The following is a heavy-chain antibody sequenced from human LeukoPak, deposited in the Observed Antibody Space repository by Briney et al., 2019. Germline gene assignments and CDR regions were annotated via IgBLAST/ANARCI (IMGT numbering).Heavy chain of an antibody. CDR2: MNPNSGNT. Sequence: ASVTVSCKDSGNTFTSYEINWARQATGQGLEWLGWMNPNSGNTGYAQKFQGRVTMTRNTSISTAYMELSSLRSEDTAVYYCARGNYFGSGSFDNWGQGTLVTVSS. J-gene: IGHJ4*02. V-gene: IGHV1-8*01. D-gene: IGHD3-10*01. CDR3: ARGNYFGSGSFDN. CDR1: GNTFTSYE.